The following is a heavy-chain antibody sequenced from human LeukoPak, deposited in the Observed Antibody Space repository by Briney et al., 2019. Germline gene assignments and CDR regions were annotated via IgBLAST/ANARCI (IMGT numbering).Heavy chain of an antibody. J-gene: IGHJ4*02. V-gene: IGHV3-48*01. CDR2: ISSSSSTI. Sequence: GGSLRLSCAASGFTFSSYSMNWVRQAPGKGLEWVSYISSSSSTIYYADSVKGRFTISRDNSKNTLYLQMNSLRAEDTAVYYCARGRLGPFDYWGQGTLVTVSS. D-gene: IGHD3-16*01. CDR1: GFTFSSYS. CDR3: ARGRLGPFDY.